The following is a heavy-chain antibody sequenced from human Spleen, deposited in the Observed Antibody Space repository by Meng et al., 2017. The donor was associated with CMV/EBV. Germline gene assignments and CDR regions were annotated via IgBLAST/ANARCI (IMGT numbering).Heavy chain of an antibody. Sequence: GESLKISCAASGFTFSSYGMHWVRQAPGKGLEWVAFIRYDGSNKYYADSVKGRFSISRDNSKNTLYLQMNSLRAEDTAVYYCAKEWAPHEHFDYWGQGTLVTVSS. CDR1: GFTFSSYG. V-gene: IGHV3-30*02. CDR2: IRYDGSNK. J-gene: IGHJ4*02. CDR3: AKEWAPHEHFDY.